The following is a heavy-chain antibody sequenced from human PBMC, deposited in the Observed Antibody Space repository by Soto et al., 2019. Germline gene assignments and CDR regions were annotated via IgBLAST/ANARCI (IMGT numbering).Heavy chain of an antibody. D-gene: IGHD5-12*01. CDR2: IIYDGSNK. J-gene: IGHJ4*02. V-gene: IGHV3-30*04. CDR1: GLTFSRCA. CDR3: AAELGNTGYDGHDY. Sequence: QVQLVESGGGVVQPGRSLRLSCAASGLTFSRCAMHWVRQAPGKGLEWVAVIIYDGSNKHYADSVQGRFTISRDNSKNTLYLQMNSLRAEDTAVYYCAAELGNTGYDGHDYWGQGTLVTVSS.